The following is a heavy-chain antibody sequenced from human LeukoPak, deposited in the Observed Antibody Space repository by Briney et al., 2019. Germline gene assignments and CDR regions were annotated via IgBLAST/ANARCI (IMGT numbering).Heavy chain of an antibody. CDR2: IWCDGSNK. CDR1: GFTFSSYG. J-gene: IGHJ4*02. D-gene: IGHD4-23*01. V-gene: IGHV3-33*01. Sequence: GGSLRLSCAASGFTFSSYGMHCVRQAPGKGLEWVAVIWCDGSNKYYADSVKGRFTISRDNSKNTLYLQMNSLRAEDTAVYYCARSTVVTPFDYWGQGTLVTVSS. CDR3: ARSTVVTPFDY.